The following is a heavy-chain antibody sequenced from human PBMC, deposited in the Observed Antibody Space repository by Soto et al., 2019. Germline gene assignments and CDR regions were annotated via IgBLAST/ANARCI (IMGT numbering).Heavy chain of an antibody. CDR3: ARDGGLLQPRYYFDY. CDR1: GGTFSNHA. Sequence: QVQLVQSGAEVKKPGSSVRVSCKSSGGTFSNHAITWVRQAPGQGLEWMGGIIPIFGTANYAQKFQGRVTITADKSTSTAYMELSSLKSEDTAVYYCARDGGLLQPRYYFDYWGQGTLVTVSS. J-gene: IGHJ4*02. D-gene: IGHD2-21*01. V-gene: IGHV1-69*06. CDR2: IIPIFGTA.